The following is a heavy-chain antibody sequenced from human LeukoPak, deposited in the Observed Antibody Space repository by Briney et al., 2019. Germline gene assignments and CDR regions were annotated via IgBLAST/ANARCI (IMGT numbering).Heavy chain of an antibody. CDR3: ARVDRGYFYFDY. V-gene: IGHV4-59*01. Sequence: SETLSLTCTVSGGSISSYYWSWIRQPPGKGLEWIGYIYYSGSTNYNPSLKSRVTISVDTSKNQFSLKLSSVTAADTAVYYCARVDRGYFYFDYWGQGTLVTVSS. J-gene: IGHJ4*02. CDR1: GGSISSYY. CDR2: IYYSGST. D-gene: IGHD2-15*01.